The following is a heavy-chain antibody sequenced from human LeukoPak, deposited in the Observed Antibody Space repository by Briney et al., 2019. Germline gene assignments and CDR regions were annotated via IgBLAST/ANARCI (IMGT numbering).Heavy chain of an antibody. D-gene: IGHD6-13*01. V-gene: IGHV5-51*01. CDR1: GYSFTSYW. CDR2: IYPGDSDT. CDR3: ARQTRGGIVAAGSDY. J-gene: IGHJ4*02. Sequence: GESLKISCKGSGYSFTSYWIGWVRQMPGKGLEWMGIIYPGDSDTRYSPSFQGQVTISADKSISTAYLQWSSLKASDSATYYCARQTRGGIVAAGSDYWGQGTLVTVSS.